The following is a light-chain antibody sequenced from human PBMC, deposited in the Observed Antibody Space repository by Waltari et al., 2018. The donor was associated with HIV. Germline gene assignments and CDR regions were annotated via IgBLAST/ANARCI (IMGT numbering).Light chain of an antibody. J-gene: IGKJ1*01. CDR3: IQYCRTPLM. CDR1: QRSVHNTKNQNY. V-gene: IGKV4-1*01. Sequence: DNVVPQSPPPLSSFLREKATIKSSSSQRSVHNTKNQNYLDWFHQKPGQSPKFLIYWASPRASGFPERFSGSGSGTDFTLTISSLQAEDVGIYFCIQYCRTPLMVGQGTRVDIK. CDR2: WAS.